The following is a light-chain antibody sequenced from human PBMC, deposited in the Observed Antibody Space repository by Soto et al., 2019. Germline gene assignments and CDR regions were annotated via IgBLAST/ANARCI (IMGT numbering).Light chain of an antibody. CDR3: SSYTSSSIDYV. CDR2: EVS. CDR1: SSDVGGYNY. Sequence: QSALTQPASVSGSPGQSSTISCTGTSSDVGGYNYGSWYQQHPGKAPKLMIYEVSNRPSGVSNRCSGYKSGHTASLTISGLQAEDEADYYCSSYTSSSIDYVFGTGTKLTVL. V-gene: IGLV2-14*01. J-gene: IGLJ1*01.